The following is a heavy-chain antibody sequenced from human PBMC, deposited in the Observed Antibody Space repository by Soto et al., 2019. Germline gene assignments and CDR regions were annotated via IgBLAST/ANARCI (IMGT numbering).Heavy chain of an antibody. J-gene: IGHJ6*02. D-gene: IGHD3-3*01. V-gene: IGHV4-34*01. Sequence: QVQLQQWGAGLLKPSETLSLTCAVYGGSRSHYYWSGIRQSPGKGLEWIGEINHSGSTNYNPSLKSRVTRSVETTTNQFSMKLRYVTAADTAVYYCVREGYYDVWGYYYGMDVWGQGTTVTVSS. CDR1: GGSRSHYY. CDR2: INHSGST. CDR3: VREGYYDVWGYYYGMDV.